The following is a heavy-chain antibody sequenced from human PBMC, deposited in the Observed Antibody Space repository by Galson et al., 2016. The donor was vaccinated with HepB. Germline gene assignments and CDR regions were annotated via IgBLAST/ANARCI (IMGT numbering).Heavy chain of an antibody. CDR1: GFYISRSY. CDR2: MYTAGHT. V-gene: IGHV3-53*01. Sequence: SLRLSCAASGFYISRSYMAWVRRAPGKGLEWVSVMYTAGHTYYADSVRGRFTISRDNPKNILSLQMNSLRVEDTAVYYCARAPECTGGVCYDNWLDPWGQGTLVTVSS. D-gene: IGHD2-8*02. J-gene: IGHJ5*02. CDR3: ARAPECTGGVCYDNWLDP.